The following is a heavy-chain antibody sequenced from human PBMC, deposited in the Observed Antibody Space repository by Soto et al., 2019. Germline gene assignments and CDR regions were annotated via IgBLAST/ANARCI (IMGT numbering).Heavy chain of an antibody. CDR1: GFTFSSYD. CDR2: IWYDGSNK. D-gene: IGHD4-17*01. J-gene: IGHJ3*01. CDR3: ARGYGVKSGTLDF. Sequence: QVQLVESGGGVVQPGRSLRLSCAASGFTFSSYDMHWVRQAPGKGLDWVAVIWYDGSNKDYADSVKGRFTISRDNSKNTLYLQMNSLRGEDTAVYYCARGYGVKSGTLDFWGQGTMVTVSS. V-gene: IGHV3-33*01.